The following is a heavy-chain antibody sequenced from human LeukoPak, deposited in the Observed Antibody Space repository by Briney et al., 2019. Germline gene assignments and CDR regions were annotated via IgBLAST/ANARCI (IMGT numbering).Heavy chain of an antibody. V-gene: IGHV3-53*01. J-gene: IGHJ5*02. CDR3: ARGRPGFNP. D-gene: IGHD1-1*01. Sequence: GGSLRLSCAASGLTVSSNYMSWVRQAPGKGLEWVSILYSGGSTDYADSVKGRFIISRDNSKNTLYLQMNSLRAEDTAVYYCARGRPGFNPWGQGTLVTVSS. CDR2: LYSGGST. CDR1: GLTVSSNY.